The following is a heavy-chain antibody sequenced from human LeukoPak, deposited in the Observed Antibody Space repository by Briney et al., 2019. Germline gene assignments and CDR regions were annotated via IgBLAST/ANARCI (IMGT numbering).Heavy chain of an antibody. CDR1: GYTFTGYY. J-gene: IGHJ6*02. V-gene: IGHV1-2*02. D-gene: IGHD2-15*01. CDR3: ARTGYCSGGSCYYYYGMDV. Sequence: GASVKVSCKASGYTFTGYYMHWVRQAPGQGLEWMGWINPNSGGTNYAQKFQGRVTMTRDTSISTAYMELSRLRPDDTAVYYCARTGYCSGGSCYYYYGMDVWGQGTTVTVSS. CDR2: INPNSGGT.